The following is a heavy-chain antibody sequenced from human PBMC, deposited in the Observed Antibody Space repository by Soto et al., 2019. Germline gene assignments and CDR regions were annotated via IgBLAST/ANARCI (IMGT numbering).Heavy chain of an antibody. CDR2: IYHSGST. CDR1: SGSISSSNW. Sequence: SETLSLTCAVSSGSISSSNWWSWVRQPPGKGLEWIGEIYHSGSTNYNPSLKSRVTISVDKSKNQFSLKLGSVTAADTAVYYCARGAPVRKGYGSGGHYYYYYMDVWGKGTTVTVSS. V-gene: IGHV4-4*02. D-gene: IGHD3-10*01. J-gene: IGHJ6*03. CDR3: ARGAPVRKGYGSGGHYYYYYMDV.